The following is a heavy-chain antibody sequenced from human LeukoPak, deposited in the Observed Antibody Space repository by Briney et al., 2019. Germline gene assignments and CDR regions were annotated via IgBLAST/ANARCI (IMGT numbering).Heavy chain of an antibody. CDR1: GFTFSSYS. Sequence: GGSLRLSCAASGFTFSSYSMNWVRQAPGKGLEWVSSISSSSSYIYYADSVKGRFTISRDNAKNSLYLQMNSLRAEDTAVYYCARGWTGYYYYMDVWGKGTTVTVSS. D-gene: IGHD1-14*01. CDR2: ISSSSSYI. CDR3: ARGWTGYYYYMDV. J-gene: IGHJ6*03. V-gene: IGHV3-21*01.